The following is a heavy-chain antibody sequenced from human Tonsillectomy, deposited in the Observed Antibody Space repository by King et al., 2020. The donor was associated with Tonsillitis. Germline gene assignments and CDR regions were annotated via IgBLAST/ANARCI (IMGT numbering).Heavy chain of an antibody. V-gene: IGHV3-15*01. J-gene: IGHJ2*01. CDR3: XTSXXXYXXXGWPGXRYFXL. CDR2: IKSKTDGGTT. Sequence: QLVQSGGGLVKPGGXLRLSCAASGXTFXNAWMSWVRQAPGKGLEWVGRIKSKTDGGTTDYAAPVKGRFTISRDDSKNTLYLQMNSLKTEDTAVYYCXTSXXXYXXXGWPGXRYFXLWGXXTLVTV. D-gene: IGHD3-22*01. CDR1: GXTFXNAW.